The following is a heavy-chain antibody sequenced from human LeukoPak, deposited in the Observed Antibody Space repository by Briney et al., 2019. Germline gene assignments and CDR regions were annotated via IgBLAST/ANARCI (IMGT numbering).Heavy chain of an antibody. D-gene: IGHD1-26*01. V-gene: IGHV1-2*02. Sequence: ASVKGSCKASGYTFTGYYMHWVRQAPGQGLEWMGWINPNSGGTNYAQKFQGRVTMTRDTSISTAYMELSRLRSDDTAVYYCARDREWELLWGYFDYWGQGTLVTVSS. CDR1: GYTFTGYY. CDR2: INPNSGGT. CDR3: ARDREWELLWGYFDY. J-gene: IGHJ4*02.